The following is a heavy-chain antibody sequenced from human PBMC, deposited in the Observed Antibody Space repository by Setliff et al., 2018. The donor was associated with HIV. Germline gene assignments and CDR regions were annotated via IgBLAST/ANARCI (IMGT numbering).Heavy chain of an antibody. D-gene: IGHD3-3*01. CDR3: ARRPYYDSWSGHQAFDI. CDR2: IYPYDSDT. Sequence: GESLKISCKGSGYDFTRYWIGWVRQMPGKGLEWMGIIYPYDSDTRYSPSFQGQVIISADKSISTAYVQWSGLKASDTAMYYCARRPYYDSWSGHQAFDIWGQGTMVTVSS. CDR1: GYDFTRYW. V-gene: IGHV5-51*06. J-gene: IGHJ3*02.